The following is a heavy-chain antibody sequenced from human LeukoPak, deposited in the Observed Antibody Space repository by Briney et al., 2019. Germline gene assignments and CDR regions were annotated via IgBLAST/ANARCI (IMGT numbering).Heavy chain of an antibody. CDR3: AQESDGLDM. CDR1: GFIFSNYA. CDR2: ITYDGSNK. J-gene: IGHJ3*02. V-gene: IGHV3-30*18. Sequence: GRSLRLSCAASGFIFSNYAMHWVRQAPGKGLEWVAVITYDGSNKYYADSVKGRFTISGDNSKNTLYLQMNSLRPEDTAVYYRAQESDGLDMWGQGTMVTVSS.